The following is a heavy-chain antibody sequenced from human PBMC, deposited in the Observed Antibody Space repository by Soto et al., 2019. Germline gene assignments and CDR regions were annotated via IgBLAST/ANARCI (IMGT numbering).Heavy chain of an antibody. J-gene: IGHJ4*02. Sequence: QVQLVESGGGVVQPGRSLRLSCEASGFIFGSLGMHWVRQAPGKGLEWVALVSYDGNNKYYADSVKGRFTISRDNSKNTLSLQMNSLRAEDTAVYYGAKDLSNIGAALDYWGQGTLVTVSS. D-gene: IGHD5-12*01. CDR1: GFIFGSLG. CDR2: VSYDGNNK. V-gene: IGHV3-30*18. CDR3: AKDLSNIGAALDY.